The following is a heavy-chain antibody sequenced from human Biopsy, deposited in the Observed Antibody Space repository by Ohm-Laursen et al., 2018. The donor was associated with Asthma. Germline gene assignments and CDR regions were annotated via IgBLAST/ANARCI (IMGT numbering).Heavy chain of an antibody. J-gene: IGHJ4*02. CDR1: GGSISSGDYY. Sequence: PSDTLSLTCPVSGGSISSGDYYWNWIRQPPGKGLEWIGYIYYSGSTYYNPSLKSRLTISVDTSKNQFSLKLSSVTAADTAVYYCASKPDYGDSTFNYWGQGTLVTVSS. D-gene: IGHD4-17*01. V-gene: IGHV4-30-4*02. CDR3: ASKPDYGDSTFNY. CDR2: IYYSGST.